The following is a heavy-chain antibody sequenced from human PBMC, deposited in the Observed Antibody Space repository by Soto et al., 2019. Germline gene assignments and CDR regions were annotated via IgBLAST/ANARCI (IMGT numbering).Heavy chain of an antibody. CDR3: ARSYCSGGSCYSDY. J-gene: IGHJ4*02. CDR1: GGSISSSSYY. Sequence: SETLSLTCTVSGGSISSSSYYWGWIRQPPGKGLEWIQSFYYGGSTYYKPSLKSRVTISVDTSKNQFSLKLSSVTAADTAVYYCARSYCSGGSCYSDYWGQGTLVTVSS. D-gene: IGHD2-15*01. CDR2: FYYGGST. V-gene: IGHV4-39*01.